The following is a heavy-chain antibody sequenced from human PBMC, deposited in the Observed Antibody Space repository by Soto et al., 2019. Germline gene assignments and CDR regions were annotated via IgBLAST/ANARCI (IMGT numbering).Heavy chain of an antibody. CDR2: IYYSGST. J-gene: IGHJ6*03. V-gene: IGHV4-39*01. Sequence: PSETLSLTCTVSGGSINSRSYYWGWIRQPPGKGLEWIGSIYYSGSTYYNPSLKSRVTISVDTSKNQFSLTLSSVTAADTAVYYCARLSTPGIRFLEWLEFREYYYYMDVWGKGTTVTVSS. CDR3: ARLSTPGIRFLEWLEFREYYYYMDV. CDR1: GGSINSRSYY. D-gene: IGHD3-3*01.